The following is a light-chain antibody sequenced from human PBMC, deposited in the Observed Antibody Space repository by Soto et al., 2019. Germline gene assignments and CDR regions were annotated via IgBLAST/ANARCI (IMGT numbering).Light chain of an antibody. V-gene: IGKV1-5*03. CDR3: QQYSAKWT. CDR1: ESISSW. J-gene: IGKJ1*01. CDR2: KAS. Sequence: DIQMTQSPSIVSASVGDRVTITCRASESISSWLAWFQQKPGKAPKLLIQKASILESGVPSRFSGSESGTEFPLTISSLQPDDFATYFCQQYSAKWTFGQGTKVEIK.